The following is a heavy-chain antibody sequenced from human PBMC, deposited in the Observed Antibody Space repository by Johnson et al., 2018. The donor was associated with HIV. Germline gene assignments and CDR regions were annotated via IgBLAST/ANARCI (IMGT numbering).Heavy chain of an antibody. Sequence: QVQLVESGGGVVQPGGSLRLSCAASGFTISSYGMHWVRQAPGKGLEWVAFIRYDGSNKYYADSVKGRFTISRDNSKNPLYLQMNSLRAEDTAVYYCAREGKDAFDIWGQGTMVTVSS. V-gene: IGHV3-30*02. CDR3: AREGKDAFDI. J-gene: IGHJ3*02. CDR1: GFTISSYG. D-gene: IGHD3-10*01. CDR2: IRYDGSNK.